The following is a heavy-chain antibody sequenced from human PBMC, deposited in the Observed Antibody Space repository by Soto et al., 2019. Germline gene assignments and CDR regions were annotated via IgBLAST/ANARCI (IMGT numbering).Heavy chain of an antibody. Sequence: PGGSLRLSCEASGFTLRNDWMTWVRQAPGRRLEWVANIKQDGTEKYYVDSVKGRFIISRDNARNSLYLQMNSLRAEDTAVYYCAILPSDVYYYGVFDYWGQGTLVIVSS. J-gene: IGHJ4*02. V-gene: IGHV3-7*03. D-gene: IGHD3-10*01. CDR1: GFTLRNDW. CDR2: IKQDGTEK. CDR3: AILPSDVYYYGVFDY.